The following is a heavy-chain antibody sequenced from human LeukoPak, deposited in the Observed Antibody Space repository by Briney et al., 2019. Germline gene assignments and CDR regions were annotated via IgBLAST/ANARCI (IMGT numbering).Heavy chain of an antibody. D-gene: IGHD4-17*01. V-gene: IGHV4-59*08. CDR3: ARQVTTKFDY. CDR2: IYYSGST. Sequence: PSETLSLTCTVSGGSISSYYWSWIRQPPGKGLEWIGYIYYSGSTNYNPSLKSRVTISVDTSKNQYSLKLSSVTAADTAVYYCARQVTTKFDYWGQGTLVTVSS. J-gene: IGHJ4*02. CDR1: GGSISSYY.